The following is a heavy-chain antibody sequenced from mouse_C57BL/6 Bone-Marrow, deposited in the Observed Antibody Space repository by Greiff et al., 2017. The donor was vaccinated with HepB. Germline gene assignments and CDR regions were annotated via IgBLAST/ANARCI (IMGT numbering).Heavy chain of an antibody. CDR3: ARAKTAQAAWFAY. D-gene: IGHD3-2*02. CDR1: GYTFTDYY. J-gene: IGHJ3*01. CDR2: INPNNGGT. V-gene: IGHV1-26*01. Sequence: VQLQQSGPELVKPGASVKISCKASGYTFTDYYMNWVKQSHGKSLEWIGDINPNNGGTSYNQKFKGKATLTVDKSSSTAYMELRSLTSEDSAVYYCARAKTAQAAWFAYWGQGTLVTVSA.